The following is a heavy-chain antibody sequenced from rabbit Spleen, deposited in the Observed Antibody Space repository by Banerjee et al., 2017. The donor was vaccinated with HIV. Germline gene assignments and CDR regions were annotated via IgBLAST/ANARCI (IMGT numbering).Heavy chain of an antibody. J-gene: IGHJ4*01. V-gene: IGHV1S45*01. CDR3: ARDLVGVIGWNFYL. Sequence: QEQLEESGGGLVKPGGSLTLTCEASGFSFSDRDVMCWVRQAPGKGLEWIACINAATGKGVYASWAKGRFAISKTSSTTVTLQMTSLTIADTATYFRARDLVGVIGWNFYLWGPGTLVTVS. D-gene: IGHD1-1*01. CDR2: INAATGKG. CDR1: GFSFSDRDV.